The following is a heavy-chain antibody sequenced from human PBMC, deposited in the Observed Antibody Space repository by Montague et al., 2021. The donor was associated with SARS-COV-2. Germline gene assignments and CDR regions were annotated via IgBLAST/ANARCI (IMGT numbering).Heavy chain of an antibody. V-gene: IGHV4-34*01. CDR2: INHSGST. D-gene: IGHD2-21*02. CDR3: ARGSWHIVVVTAIRDGYYGMDV. J-gene: IGHJ6*02. CDR1: GGSFSGYY. Sequence: SETLSLTCAVYGGSFSGYYWSWIRQPPGKGLEWIGEINHSGSTNYNPSLKSRVTISVDTSKNQFSLKLSSVTAADTAMYYCARGSWHIVVVTAIRDGYYGMDVWGQGTTVTVSS.